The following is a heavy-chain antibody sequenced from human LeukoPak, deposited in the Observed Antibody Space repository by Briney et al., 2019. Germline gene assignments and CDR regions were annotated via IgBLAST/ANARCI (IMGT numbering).Heavy chain of an antibody. D-gene: IGHD3-3*01. CDR3: ARLAFGAPNWFDP. V-gene: IGHV4-38-2*02. CDR2: IYHSGST. CDR1: GYSISSGYY. Sequence: SETLSLTCTVSGYSISSGYYWGWIRQPPGKGLEWIGSIYHSGSTYYNPSLKSRVTISVDTPKNQFSLKLSSVTAADTAVYYCARLAFGAPNWFDPWGQGTLVTVSS. J-gene: IGHJ5*02.